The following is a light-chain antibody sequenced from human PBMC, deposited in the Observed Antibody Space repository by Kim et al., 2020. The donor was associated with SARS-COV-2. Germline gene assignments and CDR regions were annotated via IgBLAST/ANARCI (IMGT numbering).Light chain of an antibody. CDR2: GAS. V-gene: IGKV3-15*01. Sequence: EIVMTQSPATLSVSPGERATLSCRASQSVSNNLAWYQQKPGQAPRLLIYGASTRATDIPARFSGSGSGTEFTLTISSLQSEDFAVYYCQQYNNWPRTFGQGTKVDIK. CDR1: QSVSNN. CDR3: QQYNNWPRT. J-gene: IGKJ1*01.